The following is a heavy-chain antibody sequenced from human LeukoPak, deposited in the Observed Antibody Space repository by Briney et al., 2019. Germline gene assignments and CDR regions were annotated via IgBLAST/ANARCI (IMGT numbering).Heavy chain of an antibody. CDR2: IYYSGST. Sequence: SETLSLTGTVSGGSISSYYWSWIRQPPGKGLEWIGSIYYSGSTYYNPSLKSRVTISVDTSKNQFSLKLSSVTAADTAVYYCARGDIVVVVAATYFDYWGQGTLVTVSS. CDR3: ARGDIVVVVAATYFDY. J-gene: IGHJ4*02. D-gene: IGHD2-15*01. CDR1: GGSISSYY. V-gene: IGHV4-59*12.